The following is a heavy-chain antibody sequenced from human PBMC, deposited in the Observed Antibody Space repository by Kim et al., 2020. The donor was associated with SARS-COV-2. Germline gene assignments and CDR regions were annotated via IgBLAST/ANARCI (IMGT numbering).Heavy chain of an antibody. CDR1: GFTVSSNF. Sequence: GGSLRLSCAASGFTVSSNFMTWVRQAPGKGLEWVSVIYSAGSTYYADSVKGRFSISRDSSKNTVFLQMNSLRSDDTAVYYLARGVSRYESSGLAWFDPWGQGTLVTVSS. D-gene: IGHD3-22*01. CDR2: IYSAGST. V-gene: IGHV3-53*01. CDR3: ARGVSRYESSGLAWFDP. J-gene: IGHJ5*02.